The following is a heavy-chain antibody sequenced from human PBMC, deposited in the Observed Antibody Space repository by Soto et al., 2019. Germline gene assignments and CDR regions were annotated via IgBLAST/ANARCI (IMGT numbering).Heavy chain of an antibody. CDR1: GYTFTSYY. Sequence: ASVKVSCKASGYTFTSYYMHWVRQAPGQGREWMGIINPSGGSTSYAQKFQGRVTMTRDTSTSTVYMELSSLRSEDTAVYYCARWVLISRVDTAMAHFDYWGQGXLVTVSS. V-gene: IGHV1-46*01. J-gene: IGHJ4*02. CDR2: INPSGGST. CDR3: ARWVLISRVDTAMAHFDY. D-gene: IGHD5-18*01.